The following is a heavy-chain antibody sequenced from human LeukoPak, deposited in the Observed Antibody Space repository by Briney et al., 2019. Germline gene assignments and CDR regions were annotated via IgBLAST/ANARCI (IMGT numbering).Heavy chain of an antibody. J-gene: IGHJ6*03. Sequence: AASVKVSCKASGYTFSSYAISWVRQAPGQGLEWMGWISVYSGNTQYAQKFQGRVTMTTDTSTSTAYVELRSLRFDDTALYYCARVVVVVAATYYYYMDVWGKGTTVTVSS. V-gene: IGHV1-18*01. CDR2: ISVYSGNT. CDR3: ARVVVVVAATYYYYMDV. CDR1: GYTFSSYA. D-gene: IGHD2-15*01.